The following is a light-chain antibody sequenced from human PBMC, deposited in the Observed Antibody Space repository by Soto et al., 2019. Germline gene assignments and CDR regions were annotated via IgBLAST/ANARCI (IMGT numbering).Light chain of an antibody. CDR1: QSVSTRY. CDR3: HQFGSSPPAFT. CDR2: GAS. Sequence: ESMLTQSPGTLSLSPGERATLSCRASQSVSTRYLAWYQQKPGQAPRLLSYGASIRATGIPDRFSGSGSGTDFTLTISRLEPEDCAVYYCHQFGSSPPAFTFGQGTKLEI. J-gene: IGKJ2*01. V-gene: IGKV3-20*01.